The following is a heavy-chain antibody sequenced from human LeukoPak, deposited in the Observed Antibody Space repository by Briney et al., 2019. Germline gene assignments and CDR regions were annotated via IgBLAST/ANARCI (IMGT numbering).Heavy chain of an antibody. CDR3: ARDHYYFDY. Sequence: PGRSLRLSCTTSGFTFGDYAMSWVRQAPGKGLEWVANIKQDGSEKYYVDSVKGRFTISRDNAKNSLYLQMNSLRAEDTAVYYCARDHYYFDYWGQGTLVTVSS. CDR1: GFTFGDYA. J-gene: IGHJ4*02. CDR2: IKQDGSEK. V-gene: IGHV3-7*03.